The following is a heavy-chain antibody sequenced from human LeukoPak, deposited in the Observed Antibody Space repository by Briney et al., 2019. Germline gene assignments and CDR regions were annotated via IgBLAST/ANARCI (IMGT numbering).Heavy chain of an antibody. V-gene: IGHV1-18*01. Sequence: ASVKVSCKASGYTXTNYGISGVRQAPGQGLEWMEWISVYNGNTNYPQKFQARVTMTTDTSTSIAYMELRSLRYDDTAVYFCGRSFGNYYGSGTPPLYFDYWGQGTLVTVSS. CDR3: GRSFGNYYGSGTPPLYFDY. D-gene: IGHD3-10*01. CDR1: GYTXTNYG. J-gene: IGHJ4*02. CDR2: ISVYNGNT.